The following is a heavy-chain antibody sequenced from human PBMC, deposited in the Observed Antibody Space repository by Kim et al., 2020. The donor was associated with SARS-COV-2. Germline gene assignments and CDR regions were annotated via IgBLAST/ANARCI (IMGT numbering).Heavy chain of an antibody. J-gene: IGHJ4*02. V-gene: IGHV1-46*01. D-gene: IGHD1-26*01. CDR3: ARSDGTYYSPDY. Sequence: SNAPRCKGRVTMTRDTSTSTVYMELSSLRSEDTAVYFCARSDGTYYSPDYWGQGTLVTVSS.